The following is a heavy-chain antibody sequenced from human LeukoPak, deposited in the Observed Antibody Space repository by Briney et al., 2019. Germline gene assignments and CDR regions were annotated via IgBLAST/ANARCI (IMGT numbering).Heavy chain of an antibody. Sequence: GGSLRLSCAASGFIFSSYGMHWVRQAPGKGLEGGAFIRYDGSDKYYADSVKGRFTISRDNSKNTLYLQMNSLRAEDTAVYFCAYSNSNQARPTYYDFWSGGFDYWGQGTLVTVSS. J-gene: IGHJ4*02. D-gene: IGHD3-3*01. CDR3: AYSNSNQARPTYYDFWSGGFDY. V-gene: IGHV3-30*02. CDR1: GFIFSSYG. CDR2: IRYDGSDK.